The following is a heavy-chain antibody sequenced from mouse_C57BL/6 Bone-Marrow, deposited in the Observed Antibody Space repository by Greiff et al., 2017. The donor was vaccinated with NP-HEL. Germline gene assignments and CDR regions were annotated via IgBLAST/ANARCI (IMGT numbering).Heavy chain of an antibody. J-gene: IGHJ2*01. D-gene: IGHD1-1*01. CDR3: ARDSWPLTTVVAFDY. V-gene: IGHV7-1*01. CDR1: GFTFSDFY. CDR2: SRNKANDYTT. Sequence: EVKLVESGGGLVQSGRSLRLSCATSGFTFSDFYMEWVRQAPGKGLEWIAASRNKANDYTTEYSASVKGRFIVSRDTSQSILYLQMNALRAEDTAIYYCARDSWPLTTVVAFDYWGQGTTLTVSS.